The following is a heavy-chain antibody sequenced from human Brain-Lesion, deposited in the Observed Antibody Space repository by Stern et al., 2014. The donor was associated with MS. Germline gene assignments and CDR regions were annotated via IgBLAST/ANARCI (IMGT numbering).Heavy chain of an antibody. CDR2: INPNSGGT. CDR3: ARGGRYYADY. J-gene: IGHJ4*02. V-gene: IGHV1-2*02. CDR1: GNSFTHFY. Sequence: VQLVESGAEVKKPGASVRVSCEASGNSFTHFYIHWVRQAPGQGLEWMGWINPNSGGTKFAQKFQGGVTITRDTSMTTAYMEVTSRTSDDTAVYYCARGGRYYADYWGQGTLVTVSS. D-gene: IGHD2-2*01.